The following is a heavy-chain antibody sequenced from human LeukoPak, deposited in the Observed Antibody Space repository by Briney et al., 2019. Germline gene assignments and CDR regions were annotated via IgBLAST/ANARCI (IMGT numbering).Heavy chain of an antibody. CDR3: ARLLRPDYYGSGSHFDY. J-gene: IGHJ4*02. CDR2: IYYSGNT. Sequence: SETLSLTCTVSGGSVSSNTYYWAWIRQPPGKGLEWIGSIYYSGNTSYNPSLKSRVTISVDTSKNHFSLKLSSVTAADTAVYYCARLLRPDYYGSGSHFDYWGQGALVTVSS. CDR1: GGSVSSNTYY. V-gene: IGHV4-39*07. D-gene: IGHD3-10*01.